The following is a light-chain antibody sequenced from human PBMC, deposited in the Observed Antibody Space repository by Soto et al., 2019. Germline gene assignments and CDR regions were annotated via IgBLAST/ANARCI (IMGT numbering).Light chain of an antibody. Sequence: DIQMTQSPSTLSASVGDRVTITCRASQSISSWLAWYQQKPGKAPKLLIYDASILENGVPSRFSGSGSGTKFTPTISSLQPDDFATYYCQQYNSYSPITFGQGTRLEIK. CDR2: DAS. CDR1: QSISSW. CDR3: QQYNSYSPIT. V-gene: IGKV1-5*01. J-gene: IGKJ5*01.